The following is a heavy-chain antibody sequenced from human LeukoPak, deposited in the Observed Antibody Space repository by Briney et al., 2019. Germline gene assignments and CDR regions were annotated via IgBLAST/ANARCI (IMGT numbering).Heavy chain of an antibody. Sequence: PSETLSLTCTVSGGAISSSSYYWGWIRQPPGKGLEWIGSIYYSGSTYYNPSLKSRVTISVDTSKNQFSLKLSSVTAADTAVYYCARHPNYEGAYYFDYWGQGTLVTVSS. CDR2: IYYSGST. D-gene: IGHD3-22*01. J-gene: IGHJ4*02. CDR3: ARHPNYEGAYYFDY. CDR1: GGAISSSSYY. V-gene: IGHV4-39*01.